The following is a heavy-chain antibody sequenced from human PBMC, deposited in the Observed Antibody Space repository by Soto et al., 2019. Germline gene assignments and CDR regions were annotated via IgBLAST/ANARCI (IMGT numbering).Heavy chain of an antibody. CDR2: ISYDGSNK. V-gene: IGHV3-30-3*01. J-gene: IGHJ4*03. Sequence: QVQLVESGGGVVQPGRSLRLSCAASGFTFSSYAMHWVRQAPGKGLEWVAVISYDGSNKYYADSVKGRFTISRDNSKNTLYLQMNSLRAEDTAVYYCAADKGVIGHYFDYWGQGTTVTVSS. D-gene: IGHD3-16*02. CDR1: GFTFSSYA. CDR3: AADKGVIGHYFDY.